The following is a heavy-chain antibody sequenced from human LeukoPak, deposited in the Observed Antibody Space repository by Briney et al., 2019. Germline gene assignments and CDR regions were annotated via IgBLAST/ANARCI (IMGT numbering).Heavy chain of an antibody. Sequence: GGSLRLSCVASGFTVSAYSINWVRQAPGKGLEWVSYISSTSTTIYYADSVKGRFTISRDNSKNTLYLQMNSLRAEDTAVYYCAKAGYYDSSGYYTWGQGTLVTVSS. CDR2: ISSTSTTI. CDR3: AKAGYYDSSGYYT. CDR1: GFTVSAYS. D-gene: IGHD3-22*01. J-gene: IGHJ5*02. V-gene: IGHV3-48*01.